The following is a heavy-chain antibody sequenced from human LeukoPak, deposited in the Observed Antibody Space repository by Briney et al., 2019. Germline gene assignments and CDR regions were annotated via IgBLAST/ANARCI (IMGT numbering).Heavy chain of an antibody. CDR2: ISGSGGST. CDR3: AKEVYSGYRD. D-gene: IGHD5-12*01. V-gene: IGHV3-23*01. CDR1: GFSFTSYA. J-gene: IGHJ4*02. Sequence: GGSLRLSCTASGFSFTSYAMSWVRHSPGKGVEWVLGISGSGGSTYYADPVKGRFTISRDKSKNTLYLQMSSLRADDTAVYYCAKEVYSGYRDWGQGTLVTVSS.